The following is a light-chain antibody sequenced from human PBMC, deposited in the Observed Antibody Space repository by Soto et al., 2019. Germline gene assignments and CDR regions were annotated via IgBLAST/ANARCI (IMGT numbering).Light chain of an antibody. CDR3: QQSYSSPGT. J-gene: IGKJ1*01. CDR1: QSISTF. CDR2: ATS. V-gene: IGKV1-39*01. Sequence: DIQMTQSPSSLSASVGDRVTITCRACQSISTFLNWYQQKPGKAPKLLIYATSSLHSGVPSRFSGTSSGTDFTLTISSLQPEDFATYYCQQSYSSPGTFGQGTKVEI.